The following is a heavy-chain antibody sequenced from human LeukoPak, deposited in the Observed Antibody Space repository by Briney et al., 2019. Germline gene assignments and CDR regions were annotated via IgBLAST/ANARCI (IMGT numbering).Heavy chain of an antibody. CDR3: TREILAAGKTLTY. V-gene: IGHV3-74*01. CDR1: GFTFSNYW. Sequence: GGSLRLSCAASGFTFSNYWMHWVRQVPGKGLVWVSRINDDGSFTTYADSVKGRFTISRDNAKNTLYLQMNSLRAEDTAVYYCTREILAAGKTLTYWGQGSLITVSS. J-gene: IGHJ4*02. CDR2: INDDGSFT. D-gene: IGHD6-13*01.